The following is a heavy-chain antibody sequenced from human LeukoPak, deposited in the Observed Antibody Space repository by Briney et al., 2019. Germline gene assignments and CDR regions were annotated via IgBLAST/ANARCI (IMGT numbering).Heavy chain of an antibody. D-gene: IGHD2-21*02. J-gene: IGHJ4*02. V-gene: IGHV3-7*01. CDR3: ARDPGGDCYSFLDY. CDR1: GFTFSSYW. Sequence: GGSLRPSCAASGFTFSSYWMSWVRQVPGKGLEWVATIKEDGSEKYYVDSVKGRFTISRDNAEKSLYLQMNSLRVEDTAVYYCARDPGGDCYSFLDYWGQEPLVTVSS. CDR2: IKEDGSEK.